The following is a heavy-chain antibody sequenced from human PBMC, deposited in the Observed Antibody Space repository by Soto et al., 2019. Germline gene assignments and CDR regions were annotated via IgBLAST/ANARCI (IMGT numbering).Heavy chain of an antibody. CDR2: ISYDGSNK. CDR1: GFTFSSYG. Sequence: GGSLKLSCAASGFTFSSYGMHWVRQAPGKGLEWVAVISYDGSNKYYADSVKGRFTISRDNSKNTLYLQMNSLRAEDTAVYYCAKDNCSGGSCYLFDYWGQGTLVTVSS. J-gene: IGHJ4*02. V-gene: IGHV3-30*18. CDR3: AKDNCSGGSCYLFDY. D-gene: IGHD2-15*01.